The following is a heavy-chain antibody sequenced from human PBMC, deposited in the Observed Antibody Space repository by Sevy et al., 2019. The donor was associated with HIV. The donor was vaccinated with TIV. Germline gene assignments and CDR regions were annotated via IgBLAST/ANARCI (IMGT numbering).Heavy chain of an antibody. CDR1: GYSFSNYW. V-gene: IGHV5-51*01. Sequence: GESLEISCQGSGYSFSNYWIAWVRQMPGKGLEWVGIIYPGDSDTRYSPSFQGHVTISVDKSISIAYLQWSSLKASDTAMYYCARRRSLGLDVWGQGTTVTVSS. J-gene: IGHJ6*02. CDR3: ARRRSLGLDV. CDR2: IYPGDSDT. D-gene: IGHD2-15*01.